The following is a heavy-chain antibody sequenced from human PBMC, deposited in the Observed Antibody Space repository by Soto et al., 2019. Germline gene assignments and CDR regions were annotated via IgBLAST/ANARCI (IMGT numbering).Heavy chain of an antibody. CDR2: ISAYNGNT. V-gene: IGHV1-18*01. D-gene: IGHD6-19*01. Sequence: QVQLVQSGAEVKKPGASVKVSCKASGYTFTSYVISWVRQAPGQGLEWMGWISAYNGNTNYAQKLQDRVTLTTDKSPSRAYIELRGLKSDDTAVYYCARVSIAVAGTHWFDPWGQGTLVTFS. CDR3: ARVSIAVAGTHWFDP. CDR1: GYTFTSYV. J-gene: IGHJ5*02.